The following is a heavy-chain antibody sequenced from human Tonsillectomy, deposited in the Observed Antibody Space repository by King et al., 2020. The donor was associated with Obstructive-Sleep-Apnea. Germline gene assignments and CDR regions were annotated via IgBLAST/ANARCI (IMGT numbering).Heavy chain of an antibody. CDR2: MNPNSGNT. D-gene: IGHD6-13*01. J-gene: IGHJ4*02. V-gene: IGHV1-8*01. CDR1: GYTFSSAE. CDR3: ARGSSRSFDI. Sequence: AQLVQSGAEVQKPGASVKVSCKASGYTFSSAEIHGVRQAPGQGLEWMGWMNPNSGNTAYVQKFQGRVTMTRNPSINTAYMELSSLRSTDTAVYFCARGSSRSFDIWGQGTLVTVS.